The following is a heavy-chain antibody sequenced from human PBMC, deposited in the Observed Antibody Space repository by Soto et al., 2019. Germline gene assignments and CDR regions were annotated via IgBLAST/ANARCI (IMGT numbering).Heavy chain of an antibody. Sequence: QVQLQESGTGLVKPSQTLSLTCTVSGGSISSGDSYWTWIRQHPRKGLEWIGYIYFSGTTTYNPSLKSRLSISIHTSKNQFSLKLNSVTAADTAIYYCARDDYGGNSGALDIWGQGTMVTVSS. V-gene: IGHV4-31*03. CDR1: GGSISSGDSY. CDR3: ARDDYGGNSGALDI. J-gene: IGHJ3*02. CDR2: IYFSGTT. D-gene: IGHD4-17*01.